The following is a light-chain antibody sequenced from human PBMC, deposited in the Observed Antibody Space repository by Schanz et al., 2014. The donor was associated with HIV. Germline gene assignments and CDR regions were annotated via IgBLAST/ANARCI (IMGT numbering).Light chain of an antibody. V-gene: IGLV1-44*01. J-gene: IGLJ2*01. CDR1: DSNIGSNT. CDR3: ATWDDSLNGVV. CDR2: SDN. Sequence: QSVLTQPPSASGTPGQGVTISCSGRDSNIGSNTVNWYQHLPGSAPQLLIYSDNQRPSRVPDRFFGSKSGTSASLAISGLRSDDEAHYYCATWDDSLNGVVFGGGTKLTVL.